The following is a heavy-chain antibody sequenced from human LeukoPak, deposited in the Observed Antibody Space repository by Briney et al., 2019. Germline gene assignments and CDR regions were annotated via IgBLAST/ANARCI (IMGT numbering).Heavy chain of an antibody. Sequence: GRSLRLSCAASGFTFSSYAMHWVRQAPGKGLEWVAVISYDGSNKYYADSVKGRFTISRDNSKNTLYLQMNSLRAEDTAVYYCARLGYGGGINNDHWGQGTLVTVSS. J-gene: IGHJ4*02. D-gene: IGHD4-23*01. CDR1: GFTFSSYA. CDR2: ISYDGSNK. CDR3: ARLGYGGGINNDH. V-gene: IGHV3-30-3*01.